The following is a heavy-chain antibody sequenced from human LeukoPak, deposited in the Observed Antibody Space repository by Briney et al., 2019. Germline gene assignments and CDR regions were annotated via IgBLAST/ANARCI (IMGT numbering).Heavy chain of an antibody. CDR2: ISGDGGST. Sequence: GGSLRLSCAASGYTFDDYAMHWVRQARGKGLEWVSLISGDGGSTYYADSVKGRFTISRDNSKNSLYLQMNSLRTEDTALYYCAKDGYYDSSGYYYPPDYWGQGTLVNVSS. V-gene: IGHV3-43*02. D-gene: IGHD3-22*01. CDR3: AKDGYYDSSGYYYPPDY. J-gene: IGHJ4*02. CDR1: GYTFDDYA.